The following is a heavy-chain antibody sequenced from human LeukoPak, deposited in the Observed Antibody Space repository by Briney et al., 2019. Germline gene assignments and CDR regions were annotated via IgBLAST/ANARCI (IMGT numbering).Heavy chain of an antibody. CDR3: TTTTVTKDGLDV. Sequence: KAGGSLRLSCAASGFTSSNAWMSWVRQAPEKGPEWLGRIKSKTDGGTIDYAAPVKGRFTISRDDSETTLYLQMYSLKPEDTAVYYCTTTTVTKDGLDVWGQGTTVTVSS. J-gene: IGHJ6*02. D-gene: IGHD4-17*01. CDR2: IKSKTDGGTI. V-gene: IGHV3-15*01. CDR1: GFTSSNAW.